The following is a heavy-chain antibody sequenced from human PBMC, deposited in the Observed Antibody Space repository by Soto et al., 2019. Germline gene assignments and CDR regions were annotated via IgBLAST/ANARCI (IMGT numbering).Heavy chain of an antibody. D-gene: IGHD3-16*02. CDR1: GYTFTSYD. V-gene: IGHV1-8*01. Sequence: ASVKVSCKASGYTFTSYDINWVRQATGQGLEWMGWMNPNSGNTGYAQKFQGRVTMTWNTSISTAYMELSSLRSEDTAVYYSARYEPMITFGGVIVDAFDIWGQGTMVTVSS. CDR2: MNPNSGNT. J-gene: IGHJ3*02. CDR3: ARYEPMITFGGVIVDAFDI.